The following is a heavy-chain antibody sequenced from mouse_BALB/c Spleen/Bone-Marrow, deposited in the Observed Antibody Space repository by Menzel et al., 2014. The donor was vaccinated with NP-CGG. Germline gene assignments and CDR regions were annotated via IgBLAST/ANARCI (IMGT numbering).Heavy chain of an antibody. CDR3: AVYYYGINSFVY. CDR1: GYNFTDTN. CDR2: IDPANGNT. V-gene: IGHV14-3*02. D-gene: IGHD1-1*01. J-gene: IGHJ3*01. Sequence: EVQGVESGAELVKPGASVKMSCKASGYNFTDTNMHWVKQSPEQGLEWIGRIDPANGNTKYDPKFQGKATITVDTSSNTAYLQLSSLTAEDTAVYYCAVYYYGINSFVYWGQGTLVTVSA.